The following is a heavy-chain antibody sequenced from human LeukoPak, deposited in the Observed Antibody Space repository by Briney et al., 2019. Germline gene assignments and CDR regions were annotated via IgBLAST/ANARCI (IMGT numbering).Heavy chain of an antibody. J-gene: IGHJ6*02. V-gene: IGHV4-30-4*01. Sequence: PSETLSLTCTVSGGSISSGDYYWSWIRQPPGKGLEWIGNIYYSGSTYYNPSLKSRVTISVDTSKNQFSLKLSSVTAADTAVYYCARERGNYDFWSGHLKSYGMDVWGQGTTVTVSS. CDR3: ARERGNYDFWSGHLKSYGMDV. CDR1: GGSISSGDYY. CDR2: IYYSGST. D-gene: IGHD3-3*01.